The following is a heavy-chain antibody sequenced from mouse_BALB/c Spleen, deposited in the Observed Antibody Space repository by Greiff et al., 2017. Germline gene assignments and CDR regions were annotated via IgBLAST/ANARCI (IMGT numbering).Heavy chain of an antibody. CDR3: ARGTRDYFDY. J-gene: IGHJ2*01. CDR1: GFTFSDYY. CDR2: ISDGGSYT. V-gene: IGHV5-4*02. Sequence: EVKVVESGGGLVKPGGSLKLSCAASGFTFSDYYMYWVRQTPEKRLQWVATISDGGSYTYYPDSVKGRFTISRDNAKNNLYLQMSSLKSEDTAMYYCARGTRDYFDYWGQGTTLTVSS.